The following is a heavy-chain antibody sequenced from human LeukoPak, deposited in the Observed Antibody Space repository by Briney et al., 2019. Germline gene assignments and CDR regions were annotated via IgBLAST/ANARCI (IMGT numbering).Heavy chain of an antibody. CDR3: GCGGSGSPFDY. J-gene: IGHJ4*02. Sequence: GGSLRLSCAASGFTFRTYGMHWVRQAPGKGLEWLAVISYAGSNKYYSDSVKGRFTISRHNSKNTLYLQMNSLRAEDTAVYYCGCGGSGSPFDYWGQGTLVTVSS. CDR2: ISYAGSNK. V-gene: IGHV3-30*03. CDR1: GFTFRTYG. D-gene: IGHD3-10*01.